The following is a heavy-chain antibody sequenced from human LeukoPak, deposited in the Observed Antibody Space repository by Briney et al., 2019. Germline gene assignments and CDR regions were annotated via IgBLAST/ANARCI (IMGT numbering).Heavy chain of an antibody. CDR3: ARENWANDY. D-gene: IGHD7-27*01. J-gene: IGHJ4*02. V-gene: IGHV3-7*01. CDR1: GFTFTTYW. CDR2: IKQDGSQK. Sequence: GGSLRLSCAASGFTFTTYWMTWVRQAPGKGLEWVANIKQDGSQKYYVDSVKGRFTISRDNAKNSLYLQMYSLKAEDTAVYYCARENWANDYWGQGTLVTVSS.